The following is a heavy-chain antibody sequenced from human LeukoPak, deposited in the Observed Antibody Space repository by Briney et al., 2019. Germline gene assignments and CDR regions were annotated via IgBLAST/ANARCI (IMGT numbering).Heavy chain of an antibody. CDR3: ATSYGSGSYYNILPDY. Sequence: PSETLSLTCTVSGGSISSSSYYWGWIRQPPGKGLEWIGSIYYSGSTYYNPSLKSRVTISVDTSKNQFSLKLSSMTAADTAVYYCATSYGSGSYYNILPDYWGQGTLVTVSS. V-gene: IGHV4-39*01. J-gene: IGHJ4*02. D-gene: IGHD3-10*01. CDR1: GGSISSSSYY. CDR2: IYYSGST.